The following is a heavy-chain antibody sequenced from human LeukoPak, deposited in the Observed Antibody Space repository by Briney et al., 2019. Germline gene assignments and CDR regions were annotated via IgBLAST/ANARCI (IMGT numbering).Heavy chain of an antibody. CDR1: GGSISSGSYY. CDR2: IYYSGST. CDR3: ARRIYGSGRPYYYYYMDV. Sequence: SETLSLTCTVSGGSISSGSYYWSRIRQPPGKGLEWIGYIYYSGSTNYNPSLKSRVTISVDTSKNQFSLKLCSVTAADTAVYYCARRIYGSGRPYYYYYMDVWGKGTTVTVSS. D-gene: IGHD3-10*01. J-gene: IGHJ6*03. V-gene: IGHV4-61*01.